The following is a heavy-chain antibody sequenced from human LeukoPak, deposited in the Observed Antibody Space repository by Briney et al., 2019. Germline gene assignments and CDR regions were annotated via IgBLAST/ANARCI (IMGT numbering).Heavy chain of an antibody. CDR1: AGSISSSNW. CDR2: IYHRGTA. Sequence: PSETLSLTCAVSAGSISSSNWWTWVRQPPGKGLERIGEIYHRGTANYSPSLKSRVTISVDKSKNHFSLNLTSVTAADTAVYYCASLFRGQAFDIWGQGTMVTVSS. J-gene: IGHJ3*02. V-gene: IGHV4-4*02. CDR3: ASLFRGQAFDI. D-gene: IGHD3-10*01.